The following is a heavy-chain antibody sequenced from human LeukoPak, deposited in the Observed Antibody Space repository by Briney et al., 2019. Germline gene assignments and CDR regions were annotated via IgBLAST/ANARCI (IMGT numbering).Heavy chain of an antibody. Sequence: SETLSLTCTVSGDSINAYYWGWIRHPPGEGLEWIGYIFFSGTTKYNPSLESRVTISVDTSKNQFSLKLSSVTAADTAVYYCARRRAEGGSNGHYNWFDPWGQGILVTVSS. CDR1: GDSINAYY. D-gene: IGHD6-13*01. CDR3: ARRRAEGGSNGHYNWFDP. V-gene: IGHV4-59*08. CDR2: IFFSGTT. J-gene: IGHJ5*02.